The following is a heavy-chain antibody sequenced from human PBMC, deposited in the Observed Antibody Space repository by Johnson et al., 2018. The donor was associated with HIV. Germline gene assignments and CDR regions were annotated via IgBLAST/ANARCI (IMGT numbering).Heavy chain of an antibody. D-gene: IGHD6-19*01. J-gene: IGHJ3*02. CDR3: ARRRVAGDDAFDI. CDR2: ISGSGTKQ. CDR1: GFTFYNHV. Sequence: VQLVESGGALVQPGGTLRLSCAASGFTFYNHVMSCVRQAPGKGLEWVSAISGSGTKQHYADSVKGRFTISRDNSKNTLYLQMNSLRAEDTAVYYCARRRVAGDDAFDIWGQGTTVTVSS. V-gene: IGHV3-23*04.